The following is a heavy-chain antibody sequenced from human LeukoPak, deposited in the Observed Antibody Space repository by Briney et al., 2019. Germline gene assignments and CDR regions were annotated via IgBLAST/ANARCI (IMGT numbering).Heavy chain of an antibody. CDR2: TYDRSKWYH. D-gene: IGHD1-7*01. CDR1: GDCASSDSAA. V-gene: IGHV6-1*01. Sequence: SQTLSLTCAISGDCASSDSAAWDWIRQSPSRGLEWLGRTYDRSKWYHDYAVCLRSRQTINPDTTKNQFSLQLNSGTPEDTAVYYCAGGQRSRTFDYWGQGTLVSVSS. J-gene: IGHJ4*02. CDR3: AGGQRSRTFDY.